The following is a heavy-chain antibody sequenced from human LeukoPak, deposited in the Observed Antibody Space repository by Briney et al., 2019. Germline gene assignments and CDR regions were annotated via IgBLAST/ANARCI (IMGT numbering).Heavy chain of an antibody. CDR3: ARGDYYDSSGQKSSWFDP. CDR2: IYHSGST. Sequence: SETLSLTCAVSGGSISSGGYSWSWIRQPPGKGLEWIGYIYHSGSTYYNPSLKSRATISVDRSKNQFSLKLSSVTAADTAVYYCARGDYYDSSGQKSSWFDPWGQGTLVTVSS. V-gene: IGHV4-30-2*01. CDR1: GGSISSGGYS. D-gene: IGHD3-22*01. J-gene: IGHJ5*02.